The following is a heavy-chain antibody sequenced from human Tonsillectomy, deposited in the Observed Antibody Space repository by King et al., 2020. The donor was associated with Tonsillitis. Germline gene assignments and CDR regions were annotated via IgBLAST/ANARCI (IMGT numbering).Heavy chain of an antibody. D-gene: IGHD3-22*01. Sequence: QLQESGPGPVKPSETLSLTCTVSGGSISSYYWSWIRQPAGKGLEWIGRIYSSGSTNYNPSLKSRVTMSVDTSKNQFSLKLSSVTAADTAVYYCARETYFYGSSGSPVYYFDYWGQGTLVTVSS. CDR1: GGSISSYY. J-gene: IGHJ4*02. V-gene: IGHV4-4*07. CDR3: ARETYFYGSSGSPVYYFDY. CDR2: IYSSGST.